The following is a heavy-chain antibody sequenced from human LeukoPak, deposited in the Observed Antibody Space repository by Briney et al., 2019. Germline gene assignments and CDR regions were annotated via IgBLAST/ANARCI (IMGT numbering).Heavy chain of an antibody. D-gene: IGHD1-26*01. J-gene: IGHJ4*02. Sequence: GGSLGLSCAASGFTFSNYWMHWVRQAPGKGLVWVSRINSDGSSTSYADSVKGRFTISRDNAKNTLYLQMNSLRAEDTAVYYCARESSVGAHKAFDYWGQGTLVTVSS. CDR3: ARESSVGAHKAFDY. CDR1: GFTFSNYW. V-gene: IGHV3-74*01. CDR2: INSDGSST.